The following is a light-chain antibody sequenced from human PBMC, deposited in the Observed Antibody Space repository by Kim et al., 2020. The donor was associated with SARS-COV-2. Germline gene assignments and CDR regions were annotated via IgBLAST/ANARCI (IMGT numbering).Light chain of an antibody. CDR2: DAS. Sequence: IQLTQSPTTLSASIGDRVTITCRASQGISGWLAWYQQQPGQAPKLLMFDASTLGNGVPSRFSGSGSGTEFTLTISSLQPDDFATYYCQQYSSYSLTFGQGTKVDIK. J-gene: IGKJ1*01. CDR1: QGISGW. CDR3: QQYSSYSLT. V-gene: IGKV1-5*01.